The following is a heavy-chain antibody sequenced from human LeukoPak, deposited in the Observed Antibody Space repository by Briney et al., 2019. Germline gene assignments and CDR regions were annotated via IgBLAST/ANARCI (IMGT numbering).Heavy chain of an antibody. CDR1: GGSISSSSYY. V-gene: IGHV4-39*01. Sequence: SETLSLTCTVSGGSISSSSYYWGWIRQPPGKGLEWIGNIYYSGSTYYNPSLKSRVTISVDTSKNQFSLKLSSVTAADTAVYYCARIQAPYYDFWSGYYENYMDVWGKGTTVTVSS. CDR3: ARIQAPYYDFWSGYYENYMDV. D-gene: IGHD3-3*01. CDR2: IYYSGST. J-gene: IGHJ6*03.